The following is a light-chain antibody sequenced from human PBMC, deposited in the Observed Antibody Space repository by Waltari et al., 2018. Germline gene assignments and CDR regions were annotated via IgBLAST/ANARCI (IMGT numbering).Light chain of an antibody. CDR3: CSYTTTDTYV. Sequence: SALPQPASVSGSPGQSITIYCTGTSSDVGRYEYVSWYQQHPGKAPKLIIYDVSKRPSGGSNRFSGSTSGYTASLTIAGLQSEDDADYYCCSYTTTDTYVFGSGTKVTVL. J-gene: IGLJ1*01. CDR2: DVS. CDR1: SSDVGRYEY. V-gene: IGLV2-14*03.